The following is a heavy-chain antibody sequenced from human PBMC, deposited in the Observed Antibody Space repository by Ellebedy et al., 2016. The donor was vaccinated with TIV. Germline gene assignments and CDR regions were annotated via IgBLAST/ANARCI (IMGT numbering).Heavy chain of an antibody. CDR2: ISAYNGDT. D-gene: IGHD3-9*01. CDR3: ARDRDVLTGFANWFDP. CDR1: GYPFISYG. Sequence: AASVTVSCKASGYPFISYGISWVRQPPGQGLEWMGWISAYNGDTHYAQNLHGRLTMTPDTSTNTAYMDLRSLRSDDTAVYYCARDRDVLTGFANWFDPWGQGTLVTVSS. J-gene: IGHJ5*02. V-gene: IGHV1-18*01.